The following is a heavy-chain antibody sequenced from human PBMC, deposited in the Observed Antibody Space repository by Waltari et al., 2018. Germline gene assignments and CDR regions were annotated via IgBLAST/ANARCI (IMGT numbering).Heavy chain of an antibody. Sequence: EVQLLESGGGLVQPGGSLRLSCAASGFIFSEYAMSWVRKAPGKGLEWLSVIYSASTTNYVDSVKGRFTISRDNSKSTMYLQMNSLRPEDTAVYYCAKDQSGWNRFKSWGQGTLVIVSP. D-gene: IGHD6-19*01. CDR1: GFIFSEYA. CDR2: IYSASTT. V-gene: IGHV3-23*03. CDR3: AKDQSGWNRFKS. J-gene: IGHJ5*02.